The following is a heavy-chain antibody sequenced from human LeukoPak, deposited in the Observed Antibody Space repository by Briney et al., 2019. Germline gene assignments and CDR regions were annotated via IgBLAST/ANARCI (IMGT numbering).Heavy chain of an antibody. D-gene: IGHD3-9*01. V-gene: IGHV3-9*01. CDR3: AKASHLRYFDWLHYFDY. J-gene: IGHJ4*02. CDR2: ISWNSGSI. CDR1: GFTFDDYA. Sequence: GGSLRLSRAASGFTFDDYAMHWVRQAPGKGLEWVSGISWNSGSIGYADSVKGRFTISRDNAKNSLYLQMNSLRAEDTALYYCAKASHLRYFDWLHYFDYWGQGTLVTVSS.